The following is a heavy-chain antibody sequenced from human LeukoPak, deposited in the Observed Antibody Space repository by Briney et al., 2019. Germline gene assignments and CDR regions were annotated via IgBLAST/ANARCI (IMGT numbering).Heavy chain of an antibody. Sequence: SVKVSCKASGGTFNNYAISWVRQAPGQGLEWMGGVIPIFGTTNYTQNWQGRVKITTDESTNTAYMELSGLRFEDTAVYYCARSYLVFNWFDPWGQGTLVTVSS. CDR2: VIPIFGTT. CDR1: GGTFNNYA. D-gene: IGHD2-8*01. V-gene: IGHV1-69*05. CDR3: ARSYLVFNWFDP. J-gene: IGHJ5*02.